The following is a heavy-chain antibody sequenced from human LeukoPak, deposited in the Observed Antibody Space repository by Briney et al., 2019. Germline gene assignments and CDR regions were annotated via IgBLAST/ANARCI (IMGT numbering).Heavy chain of an antibody. J-gene: IGHJ4*02. V-gene: IGHV3-48*03. Sequence: GGSLRLSCAASGFTFSDYEMNWVRQAPGKGLEWVSYISSSGSTIYYADSVKGRFTISRDNAKNSLYLQMNSLRAEDTAVYYCARDKKVDYGDYVGFDYWGQGTLVTVSS. CDR1: GFTFSDYE. CDR2: ISSSGSTI. CDR3: ARDKKVDYGDYVGFDY. D-gene: IGHD4-17*01.